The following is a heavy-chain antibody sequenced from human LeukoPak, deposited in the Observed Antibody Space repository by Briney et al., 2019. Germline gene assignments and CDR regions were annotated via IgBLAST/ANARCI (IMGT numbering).Heavy chain of an antibody. J-gene: IGHJ3*02. V-gene: IGHV4-31*03. CDR2: IYYSGST. D-gene: IGHD3-16*01. CDR1: GGSISSGGYY. CDR3: ARDDKWITPYDDAFDI. Sequence: SQNLSLTCTVSGGSISSGGYYWSWIRQHPGKGLEWIGYIYYSGSTYYNPSLKSRVTISVDTSKNQFSLKLSSVTAADTAVYYCARDDKWITPYDDAFDIWGQGTMVTVSS.